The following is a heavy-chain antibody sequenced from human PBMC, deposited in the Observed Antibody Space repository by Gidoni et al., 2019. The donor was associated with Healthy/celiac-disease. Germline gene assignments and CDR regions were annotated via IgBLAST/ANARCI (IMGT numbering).Heavy chain of an antibody. D-gene: IGHD3-10*01. Sequence: QVQLQESGPGLVQPSETLSLPCTGSGGSISSYHWSWIRQPPGKGLEWIGYIYYSGSTNYNPALKSRVTISVDTSKNQFFLKLGSVTAADTAVYYCARDLLGGFDYWGQGTLVTVSS. V-gene: IGHV4-59*08. CDR3: ARDLLGGFDY. CDR1: GGSISSYH. CDR2: IYYSGST. J-gene: IGHJ4*02.